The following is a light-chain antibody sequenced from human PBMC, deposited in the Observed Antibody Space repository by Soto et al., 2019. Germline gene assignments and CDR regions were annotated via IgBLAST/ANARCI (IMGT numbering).Light chain of an antibody. J-gene: IGLJ3*02. CDR2: KNS. V-gene: IGLV1-47*01. CDR1: SSDIGSNY. CDR3: AVWDDSLSGVV. Sequence: QSVVTQPPSASGTPGQRVTISCPGSSSDIGSNYVYWYQHLPGTAPKVLIYKNSHRPSGVPDRFSGSKSDTSASLAISGLRSEDEAHYYCAVWDDSLSGVVFGGGTKLTVL.